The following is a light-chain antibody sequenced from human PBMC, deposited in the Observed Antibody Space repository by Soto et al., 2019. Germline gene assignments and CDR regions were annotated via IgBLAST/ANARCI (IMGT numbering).Light chain of an antibody. CDR3: HQRQSRPRT. CDR2: LAS. Sequence: EIVLTQSPATLSSSPGDRVTISCRASQAVNTRLAWYQHKTGKAPRLLIYLASNRAAGVPARFSGSGSGTDFTLTISDVEPEDFAVYYCHQRQSRPRTFGEGTTVDIK. CDR1: QAVNTR. J-gene: IGKJ1*01. V-gene: IGKV3-11*01.